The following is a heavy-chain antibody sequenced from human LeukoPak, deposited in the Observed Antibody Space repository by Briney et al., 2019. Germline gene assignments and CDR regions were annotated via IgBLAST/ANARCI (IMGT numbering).Heavy chain of an antibody. D-gene: IGHD3-3*01. CDR1: GYTFTGYY. V-gene: IGHV1-2*02. Sequence: ASVKVSCKASGYTFTGYYMHWVRQAPGQGLEWMGWINPNSGGTNYAQKFQGRVTMTRDTSISTAYMGLSRLRSDDTAVYYCARVGAYYDFWSGYSGYYYGMDVWGQGTTVTVSS. CDR2: INPNSGGT. CDR3: ARVGAYYDFWSGYSGYYYGMDV. J-gene: IGHJ6*02.